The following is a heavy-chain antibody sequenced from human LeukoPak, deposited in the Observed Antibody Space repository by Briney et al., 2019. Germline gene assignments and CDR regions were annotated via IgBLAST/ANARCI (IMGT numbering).Heavy chain of an antibody. Sequence: PSETLSLTCTVPGASITNYYWNWVRQPPGKGLEWIGYFYYSGSDNYNPSLKSRITISVDTSKNQFSLKLSSVTAADTAVYYCVRGYCSGATCYHFDYWGQGTLVTVSS. CDR1: GASITNYY. D-gene: IGHD2-15*01. CDR2: FYYSGSD. CDR3: VRGYCSGATCYHFDY. V-gene: IGHV4-59*01. J-gene: IGHJ4*02.